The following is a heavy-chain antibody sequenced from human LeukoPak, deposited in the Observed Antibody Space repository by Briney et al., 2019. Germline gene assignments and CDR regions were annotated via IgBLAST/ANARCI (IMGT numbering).Heavy chain of an antibody. D-gene: IGHD1-26*01. CDR1: GYTFTSYY. CDR3: ASIRSMSGSYHGPISAFDI. J-gene: IGHJ3*02. V-gene: IGHV1-46*01. CDR2: INPSGGST. Sequence: ASVKVSCKASGYTFTSYYMHWVRQAPGQGLEWMGIINPSGGSTSYAQKFQGRVTMTRDTSTSTVYMELSSLRSEDTAVYYCASIRSMSGSYHGPISAFDILGQGTMVTVSS.